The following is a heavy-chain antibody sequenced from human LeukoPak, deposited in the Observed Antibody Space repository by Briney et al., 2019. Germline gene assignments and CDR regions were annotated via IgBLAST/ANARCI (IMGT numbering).Heavy chain of an antibody. D-gene: IGHD5-18*01. CDR1: GFTFSSSG. CDR3: AKDLNTASDC. V-gene: IGHV3-48*04. Sequence: LAGGSLRLSCATSGFTFSSSGMNWVRQAPGKGLEWLSYITSSSSTIYYADSVKGRFTISRDNAKNALYLQMNSLRAEDTAVYYCAKDLNTASDCWGQGTLVTVSS. CDR2: ITSSSSTI. J-gene: IGHJ4*02.